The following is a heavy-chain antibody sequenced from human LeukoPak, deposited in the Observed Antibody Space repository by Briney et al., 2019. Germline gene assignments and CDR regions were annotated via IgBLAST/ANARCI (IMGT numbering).Heavy chain of an antibody. J-gene: IGHJ3*02. CDR1: GGSISSYY. D-gene: IGHD3-10*01. Sequence: NPSETLSLTSTVSGGSISSYYWSSIRQPAGNGLEWIRRIYTSGSANYNPSRKSRVTMSVDTSKNQFSLKLSSVIAADTAVYYCARGLVTMVRRVRPNDAFDIWGQGTMVTVSS. CDR2: IYTSGSA. V-gene: IGHV4-4*07. CDR3: ARGLVTMVRRVRPNDAFDI.